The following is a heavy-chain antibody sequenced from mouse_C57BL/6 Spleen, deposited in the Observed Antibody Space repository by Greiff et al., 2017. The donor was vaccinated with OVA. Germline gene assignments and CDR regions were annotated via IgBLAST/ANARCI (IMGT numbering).Heavy chain of an antibody. CDR3: ARSQGRPWYFDV. J-gene: IGHJ1*03. V-gene: IGHV1-53*01. CDR2: INPSNGGT. D-gene: IGHD3-3*01. Sequence: QVHVKQPGTELVKPGASVKLSCKASGYTFTSYWMHWVKQRPGQGLEWIGNINPSNGGTNYNEKFKSKATLTVDKSSSTAYMQLSSVTSKDSAVYYCARSQGRPWYFDVWGTGTTVTVSS. CDR1: GYTFTSYW.